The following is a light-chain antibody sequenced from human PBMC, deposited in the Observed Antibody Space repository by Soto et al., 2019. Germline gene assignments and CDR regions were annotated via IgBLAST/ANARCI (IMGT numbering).Light chain of an antibody. Sequence: EIVLTQSPATLSLSPGERATLSCRASQSVSSYLASYQQKPGQAPTLLIYDASTSATGIPARFSGSGSGTDFTLTISSLEPEDFAVYYCQQRSNWPPWTFGQGTKVDIK. CDR1: QSVSSY. CDR2: DAS. J-gene: IGKJ1*01. V-gene: IGKV3-11*01. CDR3: QQRSNWPPWT.